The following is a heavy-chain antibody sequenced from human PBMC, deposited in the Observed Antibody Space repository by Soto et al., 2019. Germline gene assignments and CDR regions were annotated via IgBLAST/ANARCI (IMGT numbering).Heavy chain of an antibody. V-gene: IGHV3-66*01. CDR1: GFTVSSNY. D-gene: IGHD3-9*01. J-gene: IGHJ4*02. Sequence: EVQLVESGGGLVQPGGSLRLSCAASGFTVSSNYMSWVRQAPGKGLEWVSVIYSGGSTYYADSVKGRFTISRDNSKNTLYLQMNSLRAEDTAVYYCARGLRYFDAVFDYWGQGTLVTVSS. CDR3: ARGLRYFDAVFDY. CDR2: IYSGGST.